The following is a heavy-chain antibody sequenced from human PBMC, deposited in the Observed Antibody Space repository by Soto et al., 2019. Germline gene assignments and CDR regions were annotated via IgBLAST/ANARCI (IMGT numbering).Heavy chain of an antibody. D-gene: IGHD3-16*01. CDR2: ISDRGSA. CDR1: VASITSGHC. J-gene: IGHJ6*02. CDR3: TRSTHAMNGGSHYMALDDDLVTGMDV. Sequence: QVQLQESGPRLVRPSGALSLTCSVSVASITSGHCWTWVRQSPGKGLEGFGEISDRGSAYSNPSLKSRVSLSVDKSQNQFSLRLTSVTAADTAIYYCTRSTHAMNGGSHYMALDDDLVTGMDVWGPGTTVTVSS. V-gene: IGHV4-4*02.